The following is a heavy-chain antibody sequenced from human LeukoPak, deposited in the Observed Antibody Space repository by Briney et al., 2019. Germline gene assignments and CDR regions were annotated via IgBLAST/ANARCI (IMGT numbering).Heavy chain of an antibody. J-gene: IGHJ3*02. CDR1: GGSINNYY. D-gene: IGHD2-15*01. CDR2: IYTRGST. V-gene: IGHV4-4*07. Sequence: PSETLSLTCTVSGGSINNYYWSWIRQPAGKRLEWIGRIYTRGSTNYNPSLKSRVTMSVDTSKNQFSLKLSSVTAADTAVYYSARGRYCSADICSGGDAFDIWGQGTMVSVSS. CDR3: ARGRYCSADICSGGDAFDI.